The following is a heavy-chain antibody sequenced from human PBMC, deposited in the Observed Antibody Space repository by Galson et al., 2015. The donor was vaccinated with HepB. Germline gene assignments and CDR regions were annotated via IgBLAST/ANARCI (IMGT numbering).Heavy chain of an antibody. V-gene: IGHV1-46*03. CDR1: GFTFTKYY. Sequence: SVKVSCKASGFTFTKYYIHWARQAPGQGLEWMGILNPRAYSTTYAQKFQGRLTMTRDTSTTTVYMELSSLRSEDTAVYYCATRVDSGFDYWGQGTLVTVSS. CDR2: LNPRAYST. D-gene: IGHD3-9*01. CDR3: ATRVDSGFDY. J-gene: IGHJ4*02.